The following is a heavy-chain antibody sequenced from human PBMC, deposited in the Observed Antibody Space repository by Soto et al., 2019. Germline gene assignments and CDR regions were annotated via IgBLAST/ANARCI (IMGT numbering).Heavy chain of an antibody. J-gene: IGHJ5*02. CDR1: GGSINSGGHY. V-gene: IGHV4-31*03. CDR3: GSPGNRNDYVRS. Sequence: QVQLQESGPGLVKPSQTLSLTCTVSGGSINSGGHYWSWIRQHPGKGLEWIGHIYYSGNTYYNPSLKSRVSISVDASKNQFALKLSSVTAADTAAYYWGSPGNRNDYVRSWGQGTLVTVSS. CDR2: IYYSGNT. D-gene: IGHD3-10*02.